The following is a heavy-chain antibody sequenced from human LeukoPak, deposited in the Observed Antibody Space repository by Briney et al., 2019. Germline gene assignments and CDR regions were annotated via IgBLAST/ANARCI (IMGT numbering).Heavy chain of an antibody. CDR1: GYTFTGYY. D-gene: IGHD3-22*01. J-gene: IGHJ4*02. CDR2: INPNRGGT. Sequence: GASVKVSCKASGYTFTGYYMHWVRQAPGQGLEWMGWINPNRGGTNYAQKFQGRVTVTRDTSISTAYMELSRLRSDDTAVYYCARDLYYYDSRGPYFFAYWGQGTLVTVSS. V-gene: IGHV1-2*02. CDR3: ARDLYYYDSRGPYFFAY.